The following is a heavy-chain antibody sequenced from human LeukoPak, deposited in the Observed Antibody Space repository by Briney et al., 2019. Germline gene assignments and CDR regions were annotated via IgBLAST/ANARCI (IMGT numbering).Heavy chain of an antibody. D-gene: IGHD3-10*01. J-gene: IGHJ2*01. CDR1: GGSISSGDYY. CDR2: IYYSGST. CDR3: ARVPPPYYYGSGSQWYSDL. Sequence: SETLSLTCTVSGGSISSGDYYWSWIRQPPGKGLEWIGYIYYSGSTYYNPSLKSRVTISVDTSKNQFSLKLSSVTAADTAVYYCARVPPPYYYGSGSQWYSDLWGRGTLVTVSS. V-gene: IGHV4-30-4*01.